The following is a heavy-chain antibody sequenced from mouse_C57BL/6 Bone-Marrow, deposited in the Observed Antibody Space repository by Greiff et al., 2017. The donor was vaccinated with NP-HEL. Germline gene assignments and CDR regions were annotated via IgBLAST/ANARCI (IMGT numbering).Heavy chain of an antibody. CDR1: GYTFTSYG. CDR3: AREGDYDGFAY. Sequence: VQLQQSGAELARPGASVKLSCKASGYTFTSYGISWVKQRTGQVLEWIGEIYPRSGNTYYNEKFKGKATLTADKSSSTAYMELRSLTSEDSAVYFCAREGDYDGFAYWGQGTLVTVSA. V-gene: IGHV1-81*01. D-gene: IGHD2-4*01. J-gene: IGHJ3*01. CDR2: IYPRSGNT.